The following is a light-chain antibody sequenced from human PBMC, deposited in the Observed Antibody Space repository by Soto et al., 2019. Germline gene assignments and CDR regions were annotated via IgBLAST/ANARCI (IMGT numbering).Light chain of an antibody. CDR2: RNN. V-gene: IGLV1-47*01. CDR1: SSNIGSNY. Sequence: QSVLTQPPSASGTPGPRVTISCSGSSSNIGSNYVYWYQQLPGTAPKLLIYRNNQRPSGVPDRCSGSKSGTSASLAISGLRSEDEADYYCAAWEDSLSGWVFGGGTKLTVL. J-gene: IGLJ3*02. CDR3: AAWEDSLSGWV.